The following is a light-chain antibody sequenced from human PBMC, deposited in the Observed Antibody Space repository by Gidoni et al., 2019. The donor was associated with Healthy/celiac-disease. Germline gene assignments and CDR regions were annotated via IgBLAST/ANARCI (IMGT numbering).Light chain of an antibody. J-gene: IGKJ4*01. CDR1: QDISNY. V-gene: IGKV1-33*01. CDR3: QQYDNLPLT. Sequence: DIQMTQSPSSLSASVGDRVTITCQASQDISNYLNWYQQKPGKAPKLLIYDASNLETGVPSRFSGSGSGTDFTFTISNLHPEDFATYYCQQYDNLPLTVGGGTKVEIK. CDR2: DAS.